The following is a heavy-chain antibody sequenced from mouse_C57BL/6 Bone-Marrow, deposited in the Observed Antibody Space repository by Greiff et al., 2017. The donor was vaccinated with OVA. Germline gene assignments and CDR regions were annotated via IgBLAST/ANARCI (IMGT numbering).Heavy chain of an antibody. CDR2: ISSGGSYT. CDR3: ARGITTVVATDAMDY. J-gene: IGHJ4*01. Sequence: EVKLQESGGDLVKPGGSLKLSCAASGFTFSSYGMSWVRQTPDKRLEWVATISSGGSYTYYPDSVKGRFTISRDNAKNTLYLQMSSLKSEDTAMYYCARGITTVVATDAMDYGGQGTSVTVSS. D-gene: IGHD1-1*01. V-gene: IGHV5-6*01. CDR1: GFTFSSYG.